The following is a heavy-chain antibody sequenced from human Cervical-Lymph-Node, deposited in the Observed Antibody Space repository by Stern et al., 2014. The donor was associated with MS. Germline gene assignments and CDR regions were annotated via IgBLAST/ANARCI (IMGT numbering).Heavy chain of an antibody. CDR3: ARDCSSTSCYHY. CDR2: INPNSGDT. Sequence: VQLVESGAEVKKPGASVKVSCKASGYTFTGYYMHWVRQAPGQGLEWMGRINPNSGDTNYAQKFQGRVTMTRDTSISTAYMELSRLRSDDTAVYYCARDCSSTSCYHYWGQGTLVTVSS. CDR1: GYTFTGYY. J-gene: IGHJ4*02. V-gene: IGHV1-2*06. D-gene: IGHD2-2*01.